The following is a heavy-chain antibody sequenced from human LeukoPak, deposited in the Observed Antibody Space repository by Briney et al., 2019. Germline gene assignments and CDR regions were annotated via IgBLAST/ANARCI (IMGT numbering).Heavy chain of an antibody. J-gene: IGHJ4*02. V-gene: IGHV3-21*04. CDR2: ISSSSSYI. CDR1: GFTFSNYS. D-gene: IGHD1-26*01. Sequence: GGALRLSCAASGFTFSNYSMNWVRQAPGKGLEGVSSISSSSSYIYYADSVKGRFTISRDNSKNTLYLQMNSLRAEDTAVYYCAKSGVGATFRVYQPFDYWGQGTLVTVSS. CDR3: AKSGVGATFRVYQPFDY.